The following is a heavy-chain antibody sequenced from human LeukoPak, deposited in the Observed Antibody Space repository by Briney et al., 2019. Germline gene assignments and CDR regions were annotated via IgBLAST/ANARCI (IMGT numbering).Heavy chain of an antibody. V-gene: IGHV3-23*01. CDR2: ISSSGGNT. CDR3: TKGESQSKYYFDY. J-gene: IGHJ4*02. Sequence: GGSLRLSCAASGFTFTSAMRWVRQAPGKGLEWVSSISSSGGNTFYADSVKGRFIISRDNSKNTLYLQMNSLRAEDTAVYYCTKGESQSKYYFDYWGQGTLVTVSS. CDR1: GFTFTSA. D-gene: IGHD3-10*01.